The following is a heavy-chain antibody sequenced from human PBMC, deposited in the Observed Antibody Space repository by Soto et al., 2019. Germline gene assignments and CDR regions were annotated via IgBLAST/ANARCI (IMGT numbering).Heavy chain of an antibody. Sequence: GGSLRLSCAASGFTFSIYSMNWVRHAPGKGLEWVSSISSSSSYIYYADSVKGRFTISRDNAKNSLYLQMNSLRAEDTAVYYCARDLHPTYYDILTGPSYYYGMDVWGQGTTVTVSS. J-gene: IGHJ6*02. CDR2: ISSSSSYI. V-gene: IGHV3-21*01. CDR1: GFTFSIYS. CDR3: ARDLHPTYYDILTGPSYYYGMDV. D-gene: IGHD3-9*01.